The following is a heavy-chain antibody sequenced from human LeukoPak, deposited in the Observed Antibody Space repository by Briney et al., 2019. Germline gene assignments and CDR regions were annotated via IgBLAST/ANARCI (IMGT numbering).Heavy chain of an antibody. CDR1: GFNFANHA. V-gene: IGHV3-23*01. J-gene: IGHJ4*02. Sequence: GGSLRLSCAASGFNFANHAMSWVRQTPGKGLEWVSAISGSGGSTYYADSVKGRFTISRDNSKNTLYLQMNSLRAEDTAVYYCAKGDGYYDSSGSCYDYWGQGTLVTVSS. CDR2: ISGSGGST. D-gene: IGHD3-22*01. CDR3: AKGDGYYDSSGSCYDY.